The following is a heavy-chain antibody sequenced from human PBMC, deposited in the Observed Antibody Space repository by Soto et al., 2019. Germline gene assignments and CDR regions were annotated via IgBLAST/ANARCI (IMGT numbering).Heavy chain of an antibody. D-gene: IGHD3-3*01. CDR2: IYHSGST. CDR3: VTSLNYDFWRDGGRHYYFDY. CDR1: GGSISSSYW. Sequence: SETLSLTCAVSGGSISSSYWWNWVRQPPGKGLEWIGKIYHSGSTNYNPSLKNRVTISVDKSNNQVSLRLSSVTAADTAVYFCVTSLNYDFWRDGGRHYYFDYWGQRTLVTVSS. J-gene: IGHJ4*02. V-gene: IGHV4-4*02.